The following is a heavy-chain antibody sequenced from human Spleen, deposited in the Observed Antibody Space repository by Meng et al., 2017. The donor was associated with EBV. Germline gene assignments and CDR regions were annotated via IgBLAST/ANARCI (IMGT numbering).Heavy chain of an antibody. CDR1: GGSISSSHYY. D-gene: IGHD2-8*01. J-gene: IGHJ5*02. Sequence: QLQESGPGLVKPPETLSLHCSVPGGSISSSHYYWGWIRQSPGKGLEWIGTVYFTGNTYYNTSLQNRVTISVDTSENQFSLKLNSVTAADTAVYFCARHDRSNSWCDLWGQGTLVTVSA. CDR2: VYFTGNT. V-gene: IGHV4-39*01. CDR3: ARHDRSNSWCDL.